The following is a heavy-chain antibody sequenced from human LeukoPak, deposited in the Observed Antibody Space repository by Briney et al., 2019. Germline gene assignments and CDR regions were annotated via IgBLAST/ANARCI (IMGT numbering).Heavy chain of an antibody. CDR2: IKQDGSEK. D-gene: IGHD4-23*01. CDR1: GFTFSSYA. J-gene: IGHJ4*02. Sequence: GGSLRLSCAASGFTFSSYAMSWVRQAPGKGLEWVSNIKQDGSEKYYVDSVKGRFTISRDNAKNSLYLQMNSLRAEDTAVYYCARLAGGAARWDFDYWGQGTLVTVSS. V-gene: IGHV3-7*01. CDR3: ARLAGGAARWDFDY.